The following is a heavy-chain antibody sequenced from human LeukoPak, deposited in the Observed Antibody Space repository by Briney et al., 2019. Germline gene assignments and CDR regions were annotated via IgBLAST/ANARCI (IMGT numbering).Heavy chain of an antibody. CDR3: ARGRANMDN. CDR1: GFTFTNYW. Sequence: GGSLRLSCAASGFTFTNYWMGWVRQAPGKGPEWVANMKQDGSEKHYVDSVKGRFTISRDNAKNSLYLQMNSLRVEDTAVYYCARGRANMDNWGQGSLATVSS. J-gene: IGHJ4*02. D-gene: IGHD4/OR15-4a*01. V-gene: IGHV3-7*05. CDR2: MKQDGSEK.